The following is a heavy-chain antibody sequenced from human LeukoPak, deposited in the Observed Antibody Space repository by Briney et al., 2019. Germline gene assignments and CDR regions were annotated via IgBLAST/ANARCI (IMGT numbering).Heavy chain of an antibody. V-gene: IGHV4-59*08. CDR2: IYYSGST. CDR1: GGSISSYY. D-gene: IGHD2-2*01. Sequence: SETLSLTCTVSGGSISSYYWSWIRQPPGKGLEWIGYIYYSGSTNYNPSLKSRVTISVDTSKNQFSLELSSVTAADTAVYYCARSSLPALGGYYFDFWGQGALVTVSS. J-gene: IGHJ4*02. CDR3: ARSSLPALGGYYFDF.